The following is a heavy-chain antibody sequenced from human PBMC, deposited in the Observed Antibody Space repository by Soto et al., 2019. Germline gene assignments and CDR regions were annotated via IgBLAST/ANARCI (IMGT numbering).Heavy chain of an antibody. V-gene: IGHV4-59*01. CDR3: ARGYTIFGVVTWFDP. J-gene: IGHJ5*02. CDR2: IYYSGST. D-gene: IGHD3-3*01. CDR1: GGSISSYY. Sequence: SETLSLTCTVSGGSISSYYWSWIRQPPGKGLEWIGYIYYSGSTNYNPSLKSRVTISVDTSKNQFSLKLSSVTAADTAVYYCARGYTIFGVVTWFDPWGQGTLVTV.